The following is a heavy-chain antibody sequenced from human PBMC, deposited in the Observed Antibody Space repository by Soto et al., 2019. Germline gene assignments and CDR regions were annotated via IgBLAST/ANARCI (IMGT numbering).Heavy chain of an antibody. J-gene: IGHJ4*02. D-gene: IGHD6-19*01. CDR3: GTNLMGEQCLGGMPY. CDR2: LSYDGDKE. Sequence: QVQLEESGGNVVQPGRSLRLSCAASGFSFSDYGMHWVRQAPGKGLESVALLSYDGDKEYYADSVKGRFTISRDNSKNTVCLQMNILRPEDTAVYYCGTNLMGEQCLGGMPYWGQGTLVTVSS. V-gene: IGHV3-30*03. CDR1: GFSFSDYG.